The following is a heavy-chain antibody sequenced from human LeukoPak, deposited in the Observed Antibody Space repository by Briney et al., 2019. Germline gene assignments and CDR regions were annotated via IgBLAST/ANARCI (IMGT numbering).Heavy chain of an antibody. V-gene: IGHV1-18*01. CDR2: ISAYNGNT. CDR3: ARARTVGRAVAGTGAPKNNWFDP. J-gene: IGHJ5*02. Sequence: ASVKVSCKASGYTFTSYGISWVRQAPGQGLEWMGWISAYNGNTNYAQKLQGRVTMTTDTSTSTAYMELRSLRSDDTAVYYCARARTVGRAVAGTGAPKNNWFDPWGQGTLVTVSS. CDR1: GYTFTSYG. D-gene: IGHD6-19*01.